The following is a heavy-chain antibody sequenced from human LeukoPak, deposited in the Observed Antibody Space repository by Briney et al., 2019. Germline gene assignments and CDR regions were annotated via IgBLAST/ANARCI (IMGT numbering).Heavy chain of an antibody. V-gene: IGHV3-7*03. CDR2: INQDGSEK. Sequence: PGGSLRLSCAASGFTFSSYWMSWVRQAPGKGLEWVANINQDGSEKYYVDSVKGRFTISRDSSRNTLFLHMNTLRAEDTAIYYCAKDRTVGASYWYFDLWGRGTLVTVSS. J-gene: IGHJ2*01. CDR3: AKDRTVGASYWYFDL. CDR1: GFTFSSYW. D-gene: IGHD1-26*01.